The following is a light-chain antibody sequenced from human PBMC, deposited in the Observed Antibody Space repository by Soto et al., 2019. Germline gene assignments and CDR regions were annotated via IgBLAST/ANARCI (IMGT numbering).Light chain of an antibody. Sequence: DIVMTQSPLSLPVTPGEPASISCRSIQSLLHSNGYNYLDWYLRKPGQSPQFLIYLGSNRSSGVPDRFSGSGSGTDFTLKISRVEAEDVGVYYCMQALQTPWTFGQGTKVEIK. J-gene: IGKJ1*01. CDR1: QSLLHSNGYNY. CDR3: MQALQTPWT. V-gene: IGKV2-28*01. CDR2: LGS.